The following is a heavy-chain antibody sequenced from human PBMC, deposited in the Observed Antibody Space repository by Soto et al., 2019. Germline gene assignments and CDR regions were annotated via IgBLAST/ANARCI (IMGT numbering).Heavy chain of an antibody. CDR2: ISGSGGST. CDR3: AKVGTPYYDILTGWWSGDYYYYYGMDV. Sequence: GGSLRLSCAASGFTFSSYAMSWFRQAPGKGLEWVTAISGSGGSTYYADSVKGRFTISRDNSKNTLYLQMNSLRAEDTAVYYCAKVGTPYYDILTGWWSGDYYYYYGMDVWGQGTTVTVSS. J-gene: IGHJ6*02. D-gene: IGHD3-9*01. V-gene: IGHV3-23*01. CDR1: GFTFSSYA.